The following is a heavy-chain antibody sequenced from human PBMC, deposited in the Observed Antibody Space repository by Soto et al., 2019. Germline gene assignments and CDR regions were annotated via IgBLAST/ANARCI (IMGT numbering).Heavy chain of an antibody. Sequence: QVQLVQSGAEVKKPGASVKVSCKASGYTFTSYDINWVRQATGQGLEWMGWMNPNSGNTGYAQKFQGRVTITRNPCISTAYMELRSLRSDDTPEYYCAGERTGTTRMDVWGQGTTVTVSS. V-gene: IGHV1-8*01. CDR1: GYTFTSYD. D-gene: IGHD1-1*01. J-gene: IGHJ6*02. CDR2: MNPNSGNT. CDR3: AGERTGTTRMDV.